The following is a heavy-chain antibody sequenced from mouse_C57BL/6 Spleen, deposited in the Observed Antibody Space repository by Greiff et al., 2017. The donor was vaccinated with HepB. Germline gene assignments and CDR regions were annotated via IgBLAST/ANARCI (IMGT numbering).Heavy chain of an antibody. CDR1: GFTFSDYG. J-gene: IGHJ2*01. CDR2: ISSGSSTI. Sequence: EVQLVESGGGLVKPGGSLKPSCAASGFTFSDYGMHWVRQAPEKGLEWVAYISSGSSTIYYADTVKGRFTISRDNAKNTLFLQMTSLRSEDTAMYYCAREGWLLPYFDYWGQGTTLTVSS. CDR3: AREGWLLPYFDY. D-gene: IGHD2-3*01. V-gene: IGHV5-17*01.